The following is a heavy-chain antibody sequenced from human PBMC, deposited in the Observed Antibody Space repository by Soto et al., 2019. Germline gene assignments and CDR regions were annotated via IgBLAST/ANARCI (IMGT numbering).Heavy chain of an antibody. Sequence: EVQLVESGGGLIQPGGSLRLSCAASGFTVSSNYMSWVRQAPGKGLEWGSVIYSGGSTYYAESVKGRFTISRDNSKNTLYLQMNSLRAEDTAVYYCARDRVESGYPEYFQHWGQGTLVTVSS. D-gene: IGHD3-22*01. CDR3: ARDRVESGYPEYFQH. CDR2: IYSGGST. V-gene: IGHV3-53*01. J-gene: IGHJ1*01. CDR1: GFTVSSNY.